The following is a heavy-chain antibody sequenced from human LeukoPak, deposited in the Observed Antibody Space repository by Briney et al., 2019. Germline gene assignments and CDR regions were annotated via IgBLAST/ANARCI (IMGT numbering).Heavy chain of an antibody. CDR2: IYHSGST. Sequence: TPSETLSLTCTVSGYSISSGYYWGWIRQPPGKGLEWIGSIYHSGSTYYNPSLKSRVTISVDTSKNQFSLKLSSVTAADTAVYYCASVMTTVVQFDYWGQGTLVTVSS. CDR1: GYSISSGYY. CDR3: ASVMTTVVQFDY. J-gene: IGHJ4*02. D-gene: IGHD4-23*01. V-gene: IGHV4-38-2*02.